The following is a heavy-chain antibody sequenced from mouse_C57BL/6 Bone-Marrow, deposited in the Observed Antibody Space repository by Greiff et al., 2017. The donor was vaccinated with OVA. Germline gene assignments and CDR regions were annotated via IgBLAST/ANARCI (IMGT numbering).Heavy chain of an antibody. D-gene: IGHD2-5*01. CDR1: GYTFTSYW. CDR2: IDPSDSYT. Sequence: QVQLQQPGAELVMPGASVKLSCKASGYTFTSYWMHWVKQRPGQGLEWIGEIDPSDSYTNYNQKFKGKSTLTVDKSSSTAYMQLSSLTSEDSAVYYCARPYYSNPWSYWYFDVWGTGTTVTVSS. J-gene: IGHJ1*03. CDR3: ARPYYSNPWSYWYFDV. V-gene: IGHV1-69*01.